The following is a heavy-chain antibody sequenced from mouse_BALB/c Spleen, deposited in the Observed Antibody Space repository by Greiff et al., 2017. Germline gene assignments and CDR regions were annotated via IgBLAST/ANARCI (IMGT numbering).Heavy chain of an antibody. D-gene: IGHD2-4*01. CDR1: GFTFNTYA. CDR3: VRHLSTMITTYALDY. CDR2: IRSKSNNYAT. J-gene: IGHJ4*01. V-gene: IGHV10-1*02. Sequence: EVQLVESGGGLVQPKGSLKLSCAASGFTFNTYAMNWVRQAPGKGLEWVARIRSKSNNYATYYADSVKDRFTISRDDSQSMLYLQMNNLKTEDTAMYYCVRHLSTMITTYALDYWGQGTSVTVSS.